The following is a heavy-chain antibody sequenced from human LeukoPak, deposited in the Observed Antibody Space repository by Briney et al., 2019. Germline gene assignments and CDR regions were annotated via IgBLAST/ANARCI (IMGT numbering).Heavy chain of an antibody. J-gene: IGHJ4*02. V-gene: IGHV1-18*01. D-gene: IGHD3-10*01. Sequence: ASVKVSCKASGYTFTSYVISWVRQAPGQALEWMGWISAYNGNTNYAQKLQGRVTMTTDTSTSTAYMELRSLRSDDTAVYYCARDSFTMVRGKINVTDYWGQGTLVTVSS. CDR2: ISAYNGNT. CDR1: GYTFTSYV. CDR3: ARDSFTMVRGKINVTDY.